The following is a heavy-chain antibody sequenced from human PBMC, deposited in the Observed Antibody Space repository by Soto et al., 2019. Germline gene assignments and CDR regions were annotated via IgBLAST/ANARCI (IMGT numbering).Heavy chain of an antibody. CDR1: GGTLNSYT. D-gene: IGHD2-15*01. CDR3: ARGVAATPDY. J-gene: IGHJ4*02. V-gene: IGHV1-69*02. CDR2: IIPILGIA. Sequence: SVKVSCKASGGTLNSYTIRWVRQAPGQGLEWMGRIIPILGIANYAQKFQGRVTITADKSTSTAYMELSSLRSEDTAVYYCARGVAATPDYWGQGTLVTVSS.